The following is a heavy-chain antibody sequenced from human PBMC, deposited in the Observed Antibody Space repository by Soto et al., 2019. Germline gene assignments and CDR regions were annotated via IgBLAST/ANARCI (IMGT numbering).Heavy chain of an antibody. V-gene: IGHV1-18*04. Sequence: GASVKVSCKASGYSFTVNSIHWVRQAPGQGLEWMGWIHASNGGTNYAQKFQGRVTMTTDTSTSTAYMELRSLTSDDTAVYYCARDWDSSSDYWGQGTLVTVS. CDR3: ARDWDSSSDY. J-gene: IGHJ4*02. CDR1: GYSFTVNS. CDR2: IHASNGGT. D-gene: IGHD6-6*01.